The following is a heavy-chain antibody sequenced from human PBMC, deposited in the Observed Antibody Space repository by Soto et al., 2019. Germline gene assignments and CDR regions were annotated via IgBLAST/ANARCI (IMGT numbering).Heavy chain of an antibody. CDR3: ASVDNRRFAH. Sequence: QVQLVQSGAEVKKPGSSVKVSCKASGGTLIISWVGQAPGQGLEWLGGIFPIFTAPNYAQKYRGGFTITAGESTDTTDMQLTSLRSEDTAVNYCASVDNRRFAHWGQGTLVTVSS. D-gene: IGHD2-21*01. CDR2: IFPIFTAP. V-gene: IGHV1-69*01. CDR1: GGTLI. J-gene: IGHJ5*02.